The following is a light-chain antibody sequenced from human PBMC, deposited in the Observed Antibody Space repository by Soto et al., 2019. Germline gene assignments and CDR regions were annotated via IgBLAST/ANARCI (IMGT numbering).Light chain of an antibody. Sequence: QSVLTQPASVSGSPGQSITISCTGTSSDVGGYNYVSWYQQHPGKAPKLMIYEVSNRPSGVSNRFSGYKSGNTASLTISGLQAEDEADYYCSSYTSSSTVFGTGTKLTVL. CDR2: EVS. CDR1: SSDVGGYNY. V-gene: IGLV2-14*01. CDR3: SSYTSSSTV. J-gene: IGLJ1*01.